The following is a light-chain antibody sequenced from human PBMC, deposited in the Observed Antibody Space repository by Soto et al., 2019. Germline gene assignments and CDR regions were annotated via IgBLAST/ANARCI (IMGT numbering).Light chain of an antibody. Sequence: VLTQPPSVSGAPRQRVSISCSGATSNIGNNAVNWYQQLPGKAPKLLIYFDDLMPSGVSDRFSGSKSGTSASLAISGLQSEDEADYYCAAWDDSLNVVLFGGGTKLTVL. J-gene: IGLJ2*01. CDR3: AAWDDSLNVVL. CDR2: FDD. CDR1: TSNIGNNA. V-gene: IGLV1-36*01.